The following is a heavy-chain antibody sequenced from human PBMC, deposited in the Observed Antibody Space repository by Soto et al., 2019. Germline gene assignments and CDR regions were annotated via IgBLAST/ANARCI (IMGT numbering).Heavy chain of an antibody. D-gene: IGHD3-22*01. CDR3: ARAPSVVVVTTFDY. Sequence: WASVKVSCKASGGTFSSYAISWVRQAPGQGLEWMGGIIPIFGTANYAQKFQGRVTITADESTSTAYMELSSLRSEDTAVYYCARAPSVVVVTTFDYWGQGTLVTVSS. J-gene: IGHJ4*02. CDR2: IIPIFGTA. CDR1: GGTFSSYA. V-gene: IGHV1-69*13.